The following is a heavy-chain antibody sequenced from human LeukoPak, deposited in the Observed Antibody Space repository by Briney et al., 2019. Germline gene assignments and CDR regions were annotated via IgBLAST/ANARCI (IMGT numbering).Heavy chain of an antibody. Sequence: GGSLRLSCAASGFTVSSNYMSWVRQAPGKGLEWVSVICSGGSTYYADSVKGRFTISRDNSKNTLYLQMNSLRAEDTAVYYCARDQDYGGNSPLGYWGQGTLVTVSS. J-gene: IGHJ4*02. CDR2: ICSGGST. CDR1: GFTVSSNY. D-gene: IGHD4-23*01. V-gene: IGHV3-66*01. CDR3: ARDQDYGGNSPLGY.